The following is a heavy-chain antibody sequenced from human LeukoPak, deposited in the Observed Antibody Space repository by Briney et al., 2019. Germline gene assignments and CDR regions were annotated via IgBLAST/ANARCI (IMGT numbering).Heavy chain of an antibody. V-gene: IGHV3-23*01. D-gene: IGHD2-15*01. CDR3: AKDHLYCSGGSCYGDY. CDR2: ISGSAGST. CDR1: GFTFSSYG. J-gene: IGHJ4*02. Sequence: GGSLRLSCAASGFTFSSYGMSWVRTQAPGKGRGWVSAISGSAGSTYYADSVKGRFTISRDNSKNTLYLQMNSLRAEDTAVYYCAKDHLYCSGGSCYGDYWGQGTLVTVSS.